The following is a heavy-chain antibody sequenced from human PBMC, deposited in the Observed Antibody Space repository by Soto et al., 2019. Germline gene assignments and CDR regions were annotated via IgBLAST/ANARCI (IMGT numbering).Heavy chain of an antibody. Sequence: PSETLSLTCAVYGGSFSGYYWSWIRQPPGKGLEWIGEINHSGSTNYNPSLKSRVTISVDTSKNQFSLKLSSVTAADTAVYYCAGLSSGSYYNIDYWGQGTLVTVYS. CDR1: GGSFSGYY. V-gene: IGHV4-34*01. J-gene: IGHJ4*02. CDR3: AGLSSGSYYNIDY. CDR2: INHSGST. D-gene: IGHD3-10*01.